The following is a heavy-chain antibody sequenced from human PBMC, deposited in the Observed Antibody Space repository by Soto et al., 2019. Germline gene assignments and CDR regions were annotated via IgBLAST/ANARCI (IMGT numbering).Heavy chain of an antibody. CDR3: ARVAYYYDSSGYFY. CDR1: GFTISSYS. V-gene: IGHV3-48*01. CDR2: ISPSSSSI. D-gene: IGHD3-22*01. J-gene: IGHJ4*02. Sequence: GGSLRLSCAASGFTISSYSMHWVRQAPGKGLEWASYISPSSSSIYYADSVKGRFTISRDNAKNSLYLQMNSLRAEDTAVYYCARVAYYYDSSGYFYWGQGTLVTVSS.